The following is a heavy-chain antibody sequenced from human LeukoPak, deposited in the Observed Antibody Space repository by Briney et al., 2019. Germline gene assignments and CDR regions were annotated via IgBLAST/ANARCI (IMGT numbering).Heavy chain of an antibody. CDR1: RFTFSNAW. V-gene: IGHV3-15*01. Sequence: PGGSLRLSCAASRFTFSNAWMNWVRHAPGKGLEWVGRITTKAEGGTTDYAAPMKGRFSISRDDSKNTVYLQMNSLKTEDTAVYYCASYGSGSHDYWGQGTLVTVSS. J-gene: IGHJ4*02. CDR2: ITTKAEGGTT. CDR3: ASYGSGSHDY. D-gene: IGHD3-10*01.